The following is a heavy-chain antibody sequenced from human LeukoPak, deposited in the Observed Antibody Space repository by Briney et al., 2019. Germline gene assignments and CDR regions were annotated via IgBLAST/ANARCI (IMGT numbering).Heavy chain of an antibody. CDR2: INTDGTTT. V-gene: IGHV3-74*03. CDR1: GFTFSSYW. Sequence: GGSLRLSCPASGFTFSSYWMHGVGQAPGGGRLGVSRINTDGTTTTYADSVEGRFSISRDNAKNTVYLHMNSLRAEDTAVYYCARDPWGYRAGVMDLWGQGTLLTVSS. J-gene: IGHJ4*02. CDR3: ARDPWGYRAGVMDL. D-gene: IGHD5-18*01.